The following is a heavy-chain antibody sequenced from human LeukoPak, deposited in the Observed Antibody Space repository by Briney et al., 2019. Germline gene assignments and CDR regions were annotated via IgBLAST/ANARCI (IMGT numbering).Heavy chain of an antibody. CDR1: GFTFSSYG. CDR3: ARGSRWTRYYYGMDV. CDR2: IWYAGSNK. D-gene: IGHD5-24*01. Sequence: PGGSLRLSCAASGFTFSSYGMHWVRQAPGKGLEWVGVIWYAGSNKYYVDSVKSKVTISRDNSKNTLDLQMTSLRAEDTAVYYCARGSRWTRYYYGMDVWGQGTTVTVSS. V-gene: IGHV3-33*01. J-gene: IGHJ6*02.